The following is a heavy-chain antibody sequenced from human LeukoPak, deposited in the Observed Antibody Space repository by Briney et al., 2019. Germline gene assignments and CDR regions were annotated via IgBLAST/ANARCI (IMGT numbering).Heavy chain of an antibody. J-gene: IGHJ4*02. V-gene: IGHV3-7*01. CDR2: IKQNGSVQ. D-gene: IGHD3-10*01. CDR3: GRWAGVIDY. CDR1: GFTFENHW. Sequence: GGSLRLSCAASGFTFENHWMTWVRQAPGKGPECVAYIKQNGSVQHYSDSVKGRFTISRDDAKNSLILEMNSLRDEDTAVYYCGRWAGVIDYWGQGTLVTVSS.